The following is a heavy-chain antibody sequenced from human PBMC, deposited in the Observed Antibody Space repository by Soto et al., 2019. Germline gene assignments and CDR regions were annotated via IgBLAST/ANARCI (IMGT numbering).Heavy chain of an antibody. V-gene: IGHV1-18*01. D-gene: IGHD3-22*01. J-gene: IGHJ4*02. Sequence: GASVKVSCKASGYTFTSYGISWVRQAPGQGLEWMGWINVYNGNTNYAQKLQGRVTMTTDTSTSTAYMELRSLRSDDTAVYYCAREWPTYYYDSSGPNLDYWGQGTLVTVSS. CDR2: INVYNGNT. CDR1: GYTFTSYG. CDR3: AREWPTYYYDSSGPNLDY.